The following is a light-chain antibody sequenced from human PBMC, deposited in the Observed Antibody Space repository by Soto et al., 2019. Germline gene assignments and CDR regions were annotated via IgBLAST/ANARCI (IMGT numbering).Light chain of an antibody. CDR1: SSNIGRNT. J-gene: IGLJ1*01. CDR2: SNN. CDR3: AAWDDSLNGFYV. V-gene: IGLV1-44*01. Sequence: QTVVTQPPSTSGTPGQRVTISCSGSSSNIGRNTVSWYQHLPGTAPKLLIYSNNRRPSGVPDRFSGSKSGTSASLAISGLQSEDEADYYCAAWDDSLNGFYVFGTGTKVTVL.